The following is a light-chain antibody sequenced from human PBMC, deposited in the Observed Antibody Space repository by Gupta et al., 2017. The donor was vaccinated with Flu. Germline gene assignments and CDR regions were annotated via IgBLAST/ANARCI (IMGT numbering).Light chain of an antibody. CDR3: QQANSFPST. CDR1: QNINNW. CDR2: DAS. Sequence: PSSVSASVGDRVSITCRASQNINNWLVWYQQKPGKAPKLLIYDASRVQSGVPSRFSGSGSGTEFTLTITSRQPEDFATYYCQQANSFPSTFGQGTKLDIK. J-gene: IGKJ2*02. V-gene: IGKV1D-12*01.